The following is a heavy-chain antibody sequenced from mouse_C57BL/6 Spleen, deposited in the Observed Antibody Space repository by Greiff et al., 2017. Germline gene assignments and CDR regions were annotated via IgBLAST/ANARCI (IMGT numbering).Heavy chain of an antibody. CDR1: GYTFTSYW. J-gene: IGHJ4*01. Sequence: QVQLQQPGAELVRPGSSVKLSCKASGYTFTSYWMHWVKQRPIQGLEWIGNIDPSDSETHYNQKFKDKATLTVDKSSSTAYMQLSSLTSEDSAVYSGARRAVTTVDAMDYWGQGTSVTVSS. D-gene: IGHD1-1*01. V-gene: IGHV1-52*01. CDR2: IDPSDSET. CDR3: ARRAVTTVDAMDY.